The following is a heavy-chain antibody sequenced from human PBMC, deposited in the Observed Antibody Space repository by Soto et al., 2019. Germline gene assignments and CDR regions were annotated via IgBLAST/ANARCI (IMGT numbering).Heavy chain of an antibody. CDR3: ARDPFGDSSGYYLFDI. V-gene: IGHV4-31*03. CDR1: GGSMSSGGYY. Sequence: SETLSLTCTVSGGSMSSGGYYWSWIRQHPGKGLEWIGYIYYSGSTYYNPSLKSRVTISVDTSKNQFSLKLSSVTAADTAVYYCARDPFGDSSGYYLFDIWGQGTMVTVSS. D-gene: IGHD3-22*01. J-gene: IGHJ3*02. CDR2: IYYSGST.